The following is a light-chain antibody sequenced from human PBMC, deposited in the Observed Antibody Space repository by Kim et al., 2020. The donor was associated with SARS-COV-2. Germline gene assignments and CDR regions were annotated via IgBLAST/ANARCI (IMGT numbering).Light chain of an antibody. J-gene: IGKJ2*01. V-gene: IGKV1-5*01. CDR2: DAS. CDR1: QSISSW. Sequence: PLPPSPSTLSASVGDRVTITCRASQSISSWLAWYQQKPGKAPKLLIYDASSLESGVPSRFSGSGSGTEFTLTISSLQPDDFATYYCQQYNSYSYTFGQGTKLEI. CDR3: QQYNSYSYT.